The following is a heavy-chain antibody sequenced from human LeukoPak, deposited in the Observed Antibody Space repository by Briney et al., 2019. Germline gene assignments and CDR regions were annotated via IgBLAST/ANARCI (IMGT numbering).Heavy chain of an antibody. Sequence: SETLSLTCAVYGGSFSGYYWSWIRQPPGKGLEWIGEINHSGSTNYNPSLKSRVTISVDTSKNQFSLKLSSVTAADTAVYYCARGRLVGAGLDHWGQGTLVTVSS. CDR2: INHSGST. CDR3: ARGRLVGAGLDH. CDR1: GGSFSGYY. D-gene: IGHD1-26*01. J-gene: IGHJ4*02. V-gene: IGHV4-34*01.